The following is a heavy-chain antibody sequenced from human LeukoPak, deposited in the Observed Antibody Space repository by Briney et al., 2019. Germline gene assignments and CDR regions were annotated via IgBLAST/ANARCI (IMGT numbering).Heavy chain of an antibody. CDR3: ARDPRPYYDFWSGYSSWFDP. CDR1: GYTFTGHA. J-gene: IGHJ5*02. Sequence: ASVKVSCKASGYTFTGHAMNWVRQDPGQGLEWMGWINTNTGNPTYAQGFTGRFVFSLDTSVSTAYLQISSLKAEDTAVYYCARDPRPYYDFWSGYSSWFDPWGQGTLVTVSS. D-gene: IGHD3-3*01. V-gene: IGHV7-4-1*02. CDR2: INTNTGNP.